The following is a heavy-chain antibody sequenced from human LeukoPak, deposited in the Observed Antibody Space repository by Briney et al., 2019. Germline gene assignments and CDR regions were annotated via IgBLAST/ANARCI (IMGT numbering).Heavy chain of an antibody. Sequence: PGGSLRLSCAASGFTFDDYAMHWVRQAPGKGLEWVSSISWNSGSIGYADSVKGRFTISRDNAKNSLYLQMNSLRAEDTALYYCAKDVSSGWRDDAFDIWGQGTMVTVSS. CDR1: GFTFDDYA. D-gene: IGHD6-19*01. CDR3: AKDVSSGWRDDAFDI. J-gene: IGHJ3*02. CDR2: ISWNSGSI. V-gene: IGHV3-9*01.